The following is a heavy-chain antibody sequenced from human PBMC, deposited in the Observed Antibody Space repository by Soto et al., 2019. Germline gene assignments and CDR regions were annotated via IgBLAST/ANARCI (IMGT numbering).Heavy chain of an antibody. Sequence: PGGSLRLSCAASGFTVSSNYMSWVRQAPGKGLEWVSVIYSGGSTYYADSVKGRFTISSDNSKNTLYLQMNSLRAEDTAVYYCARDRVESGYPEYFQHWGQGTLVTVSS. V-gene: IGHV3-53*01. CDR3: ARDRVESGYPEYFQH. D-gene: IGHD3-22*01. J-gene: IGHJ1*01. CDR1: GFTVSSNY. CDR2: IYSGGST.